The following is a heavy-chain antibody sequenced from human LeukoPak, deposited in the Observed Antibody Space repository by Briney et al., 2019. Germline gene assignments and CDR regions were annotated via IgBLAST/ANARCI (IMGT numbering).Heavy chain of an antibody. CDR3: ARGGYSSSLNPFFT. D-gene: IGHD6-6*01. J-gene: IGHJ5*02. CDR1: GFTFSSYW. CDR2: IKQDGSEK. Sequence: GSLRLSCAASGFTFSSYWMSWVRQAPGKGLEWVANIKQDGSEKYYVDSVKGRFTISRDNAKNSLYLQMNSLRAEDTAVYYCARGGYSSSLNPFFTWGQGTLVTVSS. V-gene: IGHV3-7*01.